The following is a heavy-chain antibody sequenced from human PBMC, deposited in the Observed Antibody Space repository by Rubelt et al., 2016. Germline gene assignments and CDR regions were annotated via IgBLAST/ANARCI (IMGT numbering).Heavy chain of an antibody. D-gene: IGHD3-22*01. CDR2: IDPSDSYT. CDR1: GYSFTSYW. Sequence: EVQLVQSGAEVKKPGESLRISCKGSGYSFTSYWISWVRQMPGKGLEWMGRIDPSDSYTNYSPSFHGHVTITADKSISTAYLQWRSLTASDTAMDYFAGHNPDYYDSSGELDVWGKGTTVTASS. J-gene: IGHJ6*04. V-gene: IGHV5-10-1*01. CDR3: AGHNPDYYDSSGELDV.